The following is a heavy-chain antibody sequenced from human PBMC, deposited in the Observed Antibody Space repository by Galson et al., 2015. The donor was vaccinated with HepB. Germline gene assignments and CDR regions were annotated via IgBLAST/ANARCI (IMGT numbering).Heavy chain of an antibody. Sequence: PALVKPTQTLTLTCTFSGFSLSTSGVGVGWIRQPPGKALEWLALIYWDDDKRYSPSLKSRLTITKDTSKNQVVLTMTNMDPVDTATYYCAHIFLTYSGYDGHFDYWGQGTLVTVSS. V-gene: IGHV2-5*02. CDR1: GFSLSTSGVG. CDR2: IYWDDDK. J-gene: IGHJ4*02. D-gene: IGHD5-12*01. CDR3: AHIFLTYSGYDGHFDY.